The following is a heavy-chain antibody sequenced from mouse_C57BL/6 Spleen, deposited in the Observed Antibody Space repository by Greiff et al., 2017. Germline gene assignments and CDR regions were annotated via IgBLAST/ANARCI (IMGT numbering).Heavy chain of an antibody. V-gene: IGHV1-69*01. CDR3: AKGSAYFDD. CDR2: IDPSDSYT. Sequence: QVQLKQPGAELVMPGASVKLSCKASGYTFTSYWMHWVKQRPGQGLEWIGEIDPSDSYTNYNQKFKGKATLTVDTSSNTAYMPLSSLTSEDSAVYYGAKGSAYFDDWGQGTTLTVSS. D-gene: IGHD1-1*02. J-gene: IGHJ2*01. CDR1: GYTFTSYW.